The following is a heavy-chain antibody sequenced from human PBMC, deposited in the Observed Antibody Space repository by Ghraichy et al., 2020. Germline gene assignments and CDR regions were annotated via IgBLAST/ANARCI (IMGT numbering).Heavy chain of an antibody. CDR2: INQDGSDK. D-gene: IGHD6-19*01. CDR1: EFIFSNYW. V-gene: IGHV3-7*03. CDR3: ARDRIAVGLDH. J-gene: IGHJ4*02. Sequence: GESLNISCAASEFIFSNYWMSWVRQAPGKGLEWVANINQDGSDKYYVDSVKGRFTISRDTAKNSLFLQMNSLRAEDTAVYYCARDRIAVGLDHWGQGALVIVSS.